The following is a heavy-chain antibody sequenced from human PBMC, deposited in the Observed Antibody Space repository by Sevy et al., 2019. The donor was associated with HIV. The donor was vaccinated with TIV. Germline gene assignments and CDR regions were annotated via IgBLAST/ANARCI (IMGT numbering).Heavy chain of an antibody. J-gene: IGHJ4*02. CDR3: VRDDRDGYFEY. Sequence: ASVKVSCKASGYTFTGYYMHWMRQAPGQGLEWMGWINPDSGGPTYAPKFQCRVTLTRDTSISTAYMDLSRLKSDDTAVYYCVRDDRDGYFEYWGQGTLVTVSS. V-gene: IGHV1-2*02. CDR1: GYTFTGYY. CDR2: INPDSGGP.